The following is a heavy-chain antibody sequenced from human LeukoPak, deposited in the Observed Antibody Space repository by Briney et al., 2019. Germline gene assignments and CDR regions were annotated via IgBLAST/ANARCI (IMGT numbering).Heavy chain of an antibody. D-gene: IGHD3-3*01. V-gene: IGHV1-2*02. CDR1: GYSFTDYY. CDR2: INTKSGRT. J-gene: IGHJ5*02. Sequence: ASVRVSCKTSGYSFTDYYIHWVRQAPGQGREWMGWINTKSGRTSSARKFQGRVTMTRDPSITTVYMDMAWLTSDDTAIYFCARADFIDAGPYLIGPWGQGTLVTVSS. CDR3: ARADFIDAGPYLIGP.